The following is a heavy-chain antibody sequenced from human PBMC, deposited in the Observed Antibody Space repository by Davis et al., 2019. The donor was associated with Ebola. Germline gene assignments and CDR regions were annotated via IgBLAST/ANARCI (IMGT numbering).Heavy chain of an antibody. CDR3: ARDGQIKVAAARASTLEHNAFAI. V-gene: IGHV3-23*01. CDR2: ISGSGGSP. Sequence: PGGSLRLSCTASGFTYSSYAMSWVRQAPGKGLEWVSAISGSGGSPYYADSVKGRFTISRDNSKNTLWLQMNSLRAEDTAVYYCARDGQIKVAAARASTLEHNAFAIWGQGTMVTVSS. D-gene: IGHD2-2*01. CDR1: GFTYSSYA. J-gene: IGHJ3*02.